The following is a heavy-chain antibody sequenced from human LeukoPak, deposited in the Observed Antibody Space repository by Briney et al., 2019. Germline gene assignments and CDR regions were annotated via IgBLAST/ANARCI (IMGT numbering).Heavy chain of an antibody. CDR2: MNPNSGNT. V-gene: IGHV1-8*01. Sequence: ASVKVSCKASGYTLTSYDINWVRQATGQGLEWMGWMNPNSGNTGYAQKFQGRVTMTRNTSISTAYMELSSLRSGDTAVYYCAGGDSSSWYEYYYYYGMDVWGQGTTVTVSS. CDR1: GYTLTSYD. D-gene: IGHD6-13*01. CDR3: AGGDSSSWYEYYYYYGMDV. J-gene: IGHJ6*02.